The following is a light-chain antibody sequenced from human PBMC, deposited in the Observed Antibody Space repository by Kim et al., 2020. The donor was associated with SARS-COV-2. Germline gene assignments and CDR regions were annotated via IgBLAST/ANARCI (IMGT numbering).Light chain of an antibody. CDR2: DVT. J-gene: IGLJ2*01. V-gene: IGLV2-8*01. Sequence: PAHSVPVSCSGTTVVAYNYVSWYQQHPGKAPKVIIYDVTKRPSGVPDSFSGSKSGNTASLTVSGLQAEDEGDYHCSSYTGSNSVVFGGGTQLTVL. CDR1: TVVAYNY. CDR3: SSYTGSNSVV.